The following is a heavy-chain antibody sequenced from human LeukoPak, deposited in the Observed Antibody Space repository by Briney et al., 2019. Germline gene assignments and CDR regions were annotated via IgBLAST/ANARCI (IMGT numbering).Heavy chain of an antibody. CDR2: IWNDGNNT. J-gene: IGHJ3*02. Sequence: GRSLRLSCAASGFTFSSYGMHWVRQSPGKGLECVTFIWNDGNNTYYEDSVNGRFPISRDNSKNTLYLQMKSMRAEDTAVYYCARDFCSGGSCYLDAFDIWGQGTMVTVSS. CDR1: GFTFSSYG. CDR3: ARDFCSGGSCYLDAFDI. V-gene: IGHV3-33*08. D-gene: IGHD2-15*01.